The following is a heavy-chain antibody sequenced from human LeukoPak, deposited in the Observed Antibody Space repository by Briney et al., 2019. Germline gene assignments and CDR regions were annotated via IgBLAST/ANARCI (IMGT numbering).Heavy chain of an antibody. J-gene: IGHJ4*02. V-gene: IGHV4-61*02. CDR3: ARDILATSIAAPYY. D-gene: IGHD6-13*01. CDR2: ISTRGST. Sequence: SQTLSLTCTVSGGSISSGSYYWTWIRQPAGKGLEWIGRISTRGSTNYNPSLKSRVTMSLDTSKNQFSLRLSSVNAADTAVYYCARDILATSIAAPYYWGQGTLVTVSS. CDR1: GGSISSGSYY.